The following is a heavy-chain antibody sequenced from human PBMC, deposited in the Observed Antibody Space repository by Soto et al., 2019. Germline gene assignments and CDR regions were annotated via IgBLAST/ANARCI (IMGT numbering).Heavy chain of an antibody. CDR2: ISAYNGNT. J-gene: IGHJ6*02. CDR3: ARDCPTYDFWSGLYYYYGMDV. Sequence: ASVKVSCKASGDTFTNYGISWVRQAPGQGLEWMGWISAYNGNTNYAQKLQARVTMTTDTSTSTVYMELRSLTSDDTAVYYCARDCPTYDFWSGLYYYYGMDVWGQGTTVTVSS. CDR1: GDTFTNYG. V-gene: IGHV1-18*01. D-gene: IGHD3-3*01.